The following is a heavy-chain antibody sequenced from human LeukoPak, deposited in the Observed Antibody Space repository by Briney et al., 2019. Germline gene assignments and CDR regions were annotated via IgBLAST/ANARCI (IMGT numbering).Heavy chain of an antibody. Sequence: PGRSLRLSCAASGFTFSSYAMHWVRQAPGKGLEWVAVISYDGSNKYYADSVKGRFTISRDNSKNTLYLQMNSLRAEDTAVYYCARDYFGSNIGEDYWGQGTLVTVSS. D-gene: IGHD3-9*01. CDR1: GFTFSSYA. CDR2: ISYDGSNK. CDR3: ARDYFGSNIGEDY. V-gene: IGHV3-30-3*01. J-gene: IGHJ4*02.